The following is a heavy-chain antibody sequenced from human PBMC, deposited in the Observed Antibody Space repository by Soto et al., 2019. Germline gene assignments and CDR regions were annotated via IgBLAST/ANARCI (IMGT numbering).Heavy chain of an antibody. CDR2: ISAYNGNT. CDR1: GGTFSSYA. Sequence: GASVKVSCKASGGTFSSYAISWVRQAPGQGLEWMGWISAYNGNTNYAQKLQGRVTMATDTSTSTAYMELRSLRSDDTAVYYCARENDAFDIWGQGTMVTVSS. J-gene: IGHJ3*02. CDR3: ARENDAFDI. V-gene: IGHV1-18*01.